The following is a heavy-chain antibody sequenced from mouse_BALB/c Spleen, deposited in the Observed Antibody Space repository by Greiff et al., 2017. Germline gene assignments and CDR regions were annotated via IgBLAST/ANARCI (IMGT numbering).Heavy chain of an antibody. J-gene: IGHJ4*01. V-gene: IGHV3-2*02. Sequence: EVQLVESGPGLVKPSQSLSLTCTVTGYSITSDYAWNWIRQFPGNKLEWMGYISYSGSTSYNPSLKSRISITRDTSKNQFFLQLNSVTTEDTATYYCARREDKSTMITYYYAMDYWGQGTSVTVSS. CDR2: ISYSGST. D-gene: IGHD2-4*01. CDR3: ARREDKSTMITYYYAMDY. CDR1: GYSITSDYA.